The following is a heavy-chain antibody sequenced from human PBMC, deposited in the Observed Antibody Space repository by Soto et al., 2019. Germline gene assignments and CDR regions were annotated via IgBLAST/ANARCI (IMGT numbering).Heavy chain of an antibody. Sequence: GGSLRLSCAASGFTFSSYGMHWVRQAPGKGLEWVAVISYDGSNKYYADSVKGRFTISRDNSKNTLYLQMNSLRAEDTAVYYCAKDLSELLNGMDVWGQGTTVTVSS. CDR3: AKDLSELLNGMDV. V-gene: IGHV3-30*18. J-gene: IGHJ6*02. CDR1: GFTFSSYG. CDR2: ISYDGSNK. D-gene: IGHD1-26*01.